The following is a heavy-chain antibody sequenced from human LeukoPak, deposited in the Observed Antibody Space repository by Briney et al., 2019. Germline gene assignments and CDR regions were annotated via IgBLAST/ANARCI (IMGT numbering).Heavy chain of an antibody. D-gene: IGHD6-13*01. Sequence: GRSLRLSCAASGFTFSSYAMHWVRQAPGKGLEWVAVISYDGSNKYYADSVKGRFTISRDNSKNTLYLQMNSLRAEDTAVYYCARDNGIAAAGTYYFDYWGQGTLVTVSS. V-gene: IGHV3-30*04. J-gene: IGHJ4*02. CDR3: ARDNGIAAAGTYYFDY. CDR1: GFTFSSYA. CDR2: ISYDGSNK.